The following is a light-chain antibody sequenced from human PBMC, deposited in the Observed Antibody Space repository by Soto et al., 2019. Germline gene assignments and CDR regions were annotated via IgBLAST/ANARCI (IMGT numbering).Light chain of an antibody. Sequence: QSALTQPASVSGSPGQSITISCTGTGSDIGNYNYVSWYQQHPGKAPKLMIYGASNRPSGVSNRFSGSKSGNAASLTISGLQAEDEADYYCISYTSYTPLWVFGGGTKLTVL. J-gene: IGLJ3*02. CDR3: ISYTSYTPLWV. V-gene: IGLV2-14*01. CDR1: GSDIGNYNY. CDR2: GAS.